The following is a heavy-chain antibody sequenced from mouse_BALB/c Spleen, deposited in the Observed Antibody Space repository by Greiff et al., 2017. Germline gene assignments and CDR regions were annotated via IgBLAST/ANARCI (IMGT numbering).Heavy chain of an antibody. Sequence: QVQLQQSGPGLVQPSQSLSITCTVSGFSFTSYGVHWVRQSPGKGLEWLGVIWSGGSTDYNAAFISRLSISKDNSKSQVFFKMNSLQANDTAIYYCARIDVYYGGYYAMDYWGQGTSVTVSS. CDR3: ARIDVYYGGYYAMDY. CDR1: GFSFTSYG. J-gene: IGHJ4*01. V-gene: IGHV2-2*02. CDR2: IWSGGST. D-gene: IGHD2-3*01.